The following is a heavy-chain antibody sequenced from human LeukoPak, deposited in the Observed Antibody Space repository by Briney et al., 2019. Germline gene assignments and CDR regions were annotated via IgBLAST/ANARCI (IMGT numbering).Heavy chain of an antibody. J-gene: IGHJ4*02. V-gene: IGHV1-2*02. Sequence: AASVKVSCKASGYTFSGYYIHWVRQAPGHGLEWMGWINPNSGGTNYAQKFQGRVTMTRDTSISTAYMELSRLRSDDTAVYYCARVITMVWGAIKGPLRYWGQGTLVTVSS. CDR3: ARVITMVWGAIKGPLRY. D-gene: IGHD3-10*01. CDR1: GYTFSGYY. CDR2: INPNSGGT.